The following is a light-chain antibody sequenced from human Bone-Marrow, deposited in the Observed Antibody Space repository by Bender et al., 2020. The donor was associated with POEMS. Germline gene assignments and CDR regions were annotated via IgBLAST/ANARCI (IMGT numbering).Light chain of an antibody. CDR2: EGN. CDR1: GSDGGSYNL. J-gene: IGLJ3*02. CDR3: CSYAGSGTGV. Sequence: QSALTQPASVSGSPGQSITISCTETGSDGGSYNLVSWYQQHPGRAPKLLIYEGNKWPSGASHRFSGSKSGNTASLTISGLQAEDEAYYYCCSYAGSGTGVFGGGTKLTVL. V-gene: IGLV2-23*01.